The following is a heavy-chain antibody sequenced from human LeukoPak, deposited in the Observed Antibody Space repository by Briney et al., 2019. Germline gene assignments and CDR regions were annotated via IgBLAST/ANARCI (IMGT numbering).Heavy chain of an antibody. CDR1: GFTFSSYA. CDR2: LSGSGDST. V-gene: IGHV3-23*01. J-gene: IGHJ4*02. D-gene: IGHD6-13*01. CDR3: AKNYGSSYRYFFEY. Sequence: GGPLRLSCAASGFTFSSYAMSWVRQAPGKGLEWVSALSGSGDSTYYADSVKGRFTISRDNSKNTLYLQMSSLRAEDTAVYYCAKNYGSSYRYFFEYWGQGTLVTVSS.